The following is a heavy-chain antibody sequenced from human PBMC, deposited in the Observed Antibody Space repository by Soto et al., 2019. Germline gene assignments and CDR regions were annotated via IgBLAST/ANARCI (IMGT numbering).Heavy chain of an antibody. D-gene: IGHD6-19*01. J-gene: IGHJ6*02. V-gene: IGHV3-23*01. Sequence: GGSLRLSCAASGFTFSSYAMSWVRQAPGKGLEWVSAISGSGGSTYYADSVKGRFTISRDNSKNTLYLQMNSLRAEDTAVYYCATIPGQWLATYYGMDVWGQGTTVTVSS. CDR2: ISGSGGST. CDR3: ATIPGQWLATYYGMDV. CDR1: GFTFSSYA.